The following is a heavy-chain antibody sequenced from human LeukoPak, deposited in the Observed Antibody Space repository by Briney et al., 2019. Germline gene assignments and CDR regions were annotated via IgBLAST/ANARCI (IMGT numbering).Heavy chain of an antibody. D-gene: IGHD4-17*01. CDR1: GGSISSYY. CDR3: AGGYSDDYGDFYVFDP. V-gene: IGHV4-59*01. Sequence: SETLSLTCTVSGGSISSYYWSWIRKPPGQGLERIGYIYYSGSTNYNPSLKSRVTISVDTSKNQFSLKLSSVTAADTAVYYCAGGYSDDYGDFYVFDPWGQGTLVTVSS. CDR2: IYYSGST. J-gene: IGHJ5*02.